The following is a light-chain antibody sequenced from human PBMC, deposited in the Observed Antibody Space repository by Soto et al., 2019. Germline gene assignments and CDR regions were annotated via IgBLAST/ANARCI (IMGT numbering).Light chain of an antibody. CDR3: QHYNSFPWT. Sequence: DVQMTQSPSSLSASVADRVTITCRASQGISTWLGWYQQKPGKAPKLLIYKASSLESGVPSRFSGSGSGTDFTLTINRLQPDDFATYYCQHYNSFPWTFGQGTKVDIK. V-gene: IGKV1-5*03. CDR1: QGISTW. CDR2: KAS. J-gene: IGKJ1*01.